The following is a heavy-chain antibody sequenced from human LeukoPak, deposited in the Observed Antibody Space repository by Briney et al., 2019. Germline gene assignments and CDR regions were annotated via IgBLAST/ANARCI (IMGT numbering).Heavy chain of an antibody. CDR3: AKFGSGSYYNAFDI. Sequence: GGSLRLSCVASEFTLSDYWMTWVRQAPGKGLEWVANIKKDGSEKNYVDSVKGRFTISRDNAKNSLYLRMNSLRAEDTALYYCAKFGSGSYYNAFDIWGQGTMVTVSS. D-gene: IGHD3-10*01. CDR2: IKKDGSEK. J-gene: IGHJ3*02. CDR1: EFTLSDYW. V-gene: IGHV3-7*03.